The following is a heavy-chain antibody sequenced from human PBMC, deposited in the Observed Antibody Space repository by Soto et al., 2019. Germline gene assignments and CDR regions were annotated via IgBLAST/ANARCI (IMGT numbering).Heavy chain of an antibody. J-gene: IGHJ4*02. D-gene: IGHD3-22*01. CDR1: GFTFSNYG. V-gene: IGHV3-33*01. Sequence: PGGSLRLSCAASGFTFSNYGMHWVRQAPGKGLEWMAVIWYNGINKYYVDSVKGRFTISRANSKNTLHLQMNSLRAEDTAVYYCARDRDYYDTSGYYYYFDHWGRGTLVTVSS. CDR3: ARDRDYYDTSGYYYYFDH. CDR2: IWYNGINK.